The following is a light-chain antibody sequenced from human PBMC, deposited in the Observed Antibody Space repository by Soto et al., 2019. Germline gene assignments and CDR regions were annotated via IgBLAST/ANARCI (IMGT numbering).Light chain of an antibody. J-gene: IGLJ2*01. CDR2: DNQ. CDR3: GTWDSSLTIGVI. Sequence: QSVLTQPPSVSAAPGQKVSISCSGSSSNVGKNFVSWYQHVPGKAPKLLIYDNQKRPSGIPDRFSASKSGTSATLYITGLQTGDEADYYCGTWDSSLTIGVIFGGGTKLTVL. V-gene: IGLV1-51*01. CDR1: SSNVGKNF.